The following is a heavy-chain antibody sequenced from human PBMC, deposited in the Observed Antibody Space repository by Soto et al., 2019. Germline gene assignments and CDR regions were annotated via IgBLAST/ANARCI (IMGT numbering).Heavy chain of an antibody. V-gene: IGHV1-69*13. Sequence: ASVKVSCKASGGTFSSYAISWVRQAPGQGLEWMGGIIPIFGTANYAQKFQGRVTVTADESTSTAYMELSSLRSEDTAVYYCARRRVADDRYYYYGMDVWGQGTTVTVSS. CDR2: IIPIFGTA. D-gene: IGHD1-1*01. J-gene: IGHJ6*02. CDR1: GGTFSSYA. CDR3: ARRRVADDRYYYYGMDV.